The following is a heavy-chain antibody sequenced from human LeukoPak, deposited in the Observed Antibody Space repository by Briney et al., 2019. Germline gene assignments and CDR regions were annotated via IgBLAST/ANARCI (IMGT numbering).Heavy chain of an antibody. V-gene: IGHV4-59*12. CDR3: ARVSSSSWYPWFDP. CDR1: GGSISSYY. Sequence: SETLSLTCTVSGGSISSYYWSWIRQPPGKGLEWIGYIYYSGSTNYNPSLKSRVTISVDTSKNQFSLKLSSVTAADTAVYYCARVSSSSWYPWFDPWGQETLVTVSS. D-gene: IGHD6-13*01. J-gene: IGHJ5*02. CDR2: IYYSGST.